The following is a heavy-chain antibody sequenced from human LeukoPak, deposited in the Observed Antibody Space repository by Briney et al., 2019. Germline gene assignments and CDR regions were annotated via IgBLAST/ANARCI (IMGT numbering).Heavy chain of an antibody. CDR2: INHSGST. Sequence: SETLSLTCAVYGGSFSGFYWTWIRQPPGKGLEWIGEINHSGSTNYNPSLESRVTISVDTSKNQFSLKLSSVTAADTAVYYCAREASQKGAHYMDVWGKGTTVTISS. J-gene: IGHJ6*03. CDR3: AREASQKGAHYMDV. CDR1: GGSFSGFY. D-gene: IGHD3-16*01. V-gene: IGHV4-34*01.